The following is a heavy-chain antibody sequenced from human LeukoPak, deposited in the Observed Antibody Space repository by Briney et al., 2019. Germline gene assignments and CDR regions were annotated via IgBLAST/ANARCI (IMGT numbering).Heavy chain of an antibody. J-gene: IGHJ6*02. CDR1: GYSFTSYW. CDR2: IDPSDSYT. CDR3: AGPYYYGSGFYGMDV. D-gene: IGHD3-10*01. V-gene: IGHV5-10-1*01. Sequence: GESLRISCKGSGYSFTSYWISWVRQMPGKGLEWMGRIDPSDSYTNYSPSFQGHVTISADKSISTAYLQWSSLKASDTAMYYCAGPYYYGSGFYGMDVWGQGTMVTVSS.